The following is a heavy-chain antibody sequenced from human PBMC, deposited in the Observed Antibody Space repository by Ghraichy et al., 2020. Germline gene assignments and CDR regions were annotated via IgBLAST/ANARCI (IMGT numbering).Heavy chain of an antibody. J-gene: IGHJ6*02. CDR1: GFTFSTYS. D-gene: IGHD6-13*01. V-gene: IGHV3-30-3*01. Sequence: GGSLRLSCAASGFTFSTYSMHWVRQAPGKGPEWVAVISHDGTFKYYADSVKGRFTITRDNSKNTLLLQMNSLRAEDTALYYCARDIKSSSWSYYYYARDVWGQGTMVTVSS. CDR2: ISHDGTFK. CDR3: ARDIKSSSWSYYYYARDV.